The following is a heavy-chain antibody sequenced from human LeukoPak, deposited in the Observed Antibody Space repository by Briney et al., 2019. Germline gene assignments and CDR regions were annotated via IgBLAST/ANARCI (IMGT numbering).Heavy chain of an antibody. J-gene: IGHJ5*02. D-gene: IGHD3-10*01. V-gene: IGHV4-34*01. CDR1: GGSFSGYY. CDR3: ARVPMVRGNWFDP. Sequence: SETLSLTCAVYGGSFSGYYWSWIRQPPGKGLEWIGEINHSGSTNYNPSLKSRVTISVDTSKNQSSLKLSSVTAADTAVYYCARVPMVRGNWFDPWGQGTLVTVSS. CDR2: INHSGST.